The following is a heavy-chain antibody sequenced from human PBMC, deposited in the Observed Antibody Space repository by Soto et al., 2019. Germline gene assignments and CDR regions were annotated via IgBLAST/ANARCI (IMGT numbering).Heavy chain of an antibody. V-gene: IGHV4-30-4*02. CDR1: AGSISIGDYY. Sequence: SETLSLICIISAGSISIGDYYWSWIRQTPGKGRGWIGYIYYSGSAYYNPSLKIRVIMSVGTTKNHFSLKLSSVTAADTAVYYCARVRASGNFWFDPWGQGTLVNVSS. CDR3: ARVRASGNFWFDP. D-gene: IGHD5-12*01. J-gene: IGHJ5*02. CDR2: IYYSGSA.